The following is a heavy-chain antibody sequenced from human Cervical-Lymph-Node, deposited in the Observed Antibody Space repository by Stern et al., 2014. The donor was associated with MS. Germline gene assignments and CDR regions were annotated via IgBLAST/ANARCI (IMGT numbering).Heavy chain of an antibody. V-gene: IGHV1-8*01. Sequence: QVQLVQSGAEVKRPGASVKVSCKAYGYTFSSYNINWGRQASGQRIEFLVWMNPDSGNTGYAQKFQGRVTMTWITSISTAYLELSSLKSEDTAIYYCARTFDYGGNSAFDYWGQGTLVTVSS. CDR1: GYTFSSYN. J-gene: IGHJ4*02. CDR2: MNPDSGNT. D-gene: IGHD4-23*01. CDR3: ARTFDYGGNSAFDY.